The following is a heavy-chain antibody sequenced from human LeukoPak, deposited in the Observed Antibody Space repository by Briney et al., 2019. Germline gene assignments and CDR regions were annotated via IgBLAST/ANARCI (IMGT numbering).Heavy chain of an antibody. J-gene: IGHJ4*02. CDR3: ARAIAVAEGY. V-gene: IGHV3-21*01. CDR2: ISGGSGYI. CDR1: GFTFSSYS. Sequence: GGSLRPSCAASGFTFSSYSMNWVRQAPGKGLEWVSYISGGSGYIYYADSVKGRFTISRDNAKNSLYLQMNSLRAEDTAVYYCARAIAVAEGYWGQGTLVTVSS. D-gene: IGHD6-19*01.